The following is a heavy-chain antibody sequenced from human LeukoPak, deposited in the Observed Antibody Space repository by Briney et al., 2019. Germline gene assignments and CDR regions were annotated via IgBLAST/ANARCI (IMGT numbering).Heavy chain of an antibody. CDR1: GFSLSIYD. Sequence: GGSLRLSCAASGFSLSIYDMVWVRQAPGKGLEWIASTGLSSSYIGYADSVKGRFTISRDSSKNTLYLQMNSLRPEDTALYYCARSHYGLTGLDAFDIWGQGTMVTVSS. CDR3: ARSHYGLTGLDAFDI. V-gene: IGHV3-21*01. CDR2: TGLSSSYI. D-gene: IGHD4-17*01. J-gene: IGHJ3*02.